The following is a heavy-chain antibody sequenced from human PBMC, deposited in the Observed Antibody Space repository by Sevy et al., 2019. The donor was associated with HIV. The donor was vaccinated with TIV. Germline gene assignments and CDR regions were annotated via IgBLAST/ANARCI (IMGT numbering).Heavy chain of an antibody. V-gene: IGHV3-21*01. Sequence: GGSLRLSCAASVFTFSSYSRNWVRQAPGKGLEWVSSITSRSSYIYYADSVKGRFTISRDNAKNSLYLQMNSLRAEDTAVYYCARSWEQQLHDAFDIWGQGTMVTVSS. D-gene: IGHD6-13*01. CDR1: VFTFSSYS. J-gene: IGHJ3*02. CDR2: ITSRSSYI. CDR3: ARSWEQQLHDAFDI.